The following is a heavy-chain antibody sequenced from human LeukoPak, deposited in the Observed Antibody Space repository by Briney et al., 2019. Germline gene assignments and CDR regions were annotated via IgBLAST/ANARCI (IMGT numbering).Heavy chain of an antibody. Sequence: GGSLRLSCAASGFTFSTYIMNWVRQAPGKGLEWVSSISSSSSYIYYADSVKGRFTISRDNAKNSLYLQMNSLRAEDTAVYYCARATGLDGGVDYWGQGTLVTVSS. V-gene: IGHV3-21*01. CDR2: ISSSSSYI. CDR1: GFTFSTYI. CDR3: ARATGLDGGVDY. D-gene: IGHD3-16*01. J-gene: IGHJ4*02.